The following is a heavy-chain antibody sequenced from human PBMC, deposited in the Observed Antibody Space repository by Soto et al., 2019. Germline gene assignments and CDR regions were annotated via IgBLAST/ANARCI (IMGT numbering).Heavy chain of an antibody. J-gene: IGHJ6*03. CDR3: AKGPTITMVRGVIMNPQIPYYYYYMDV. V-gene: IGHV3-30*18. Sequence: ESGGGVVQPGRSLRLSCAASGFTFSSYGMHWVRQAPGKGLEWVAVISYDGSNKYYADSVKGRFTISRDNSKNTLYLQMNSLRAEDTAVYYCAKGPTITMVRGVIMNPQIPYYYYYMDVWGKGTTVTVSS. CDR2: ISYDGSNK. CDR1: GFTFSSYG. D-gene: IGHD3-10*01.